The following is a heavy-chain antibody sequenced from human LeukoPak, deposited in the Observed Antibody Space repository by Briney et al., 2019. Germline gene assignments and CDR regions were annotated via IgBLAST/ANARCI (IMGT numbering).Heavy chain of an antibody. V-gene: IGHV4-59*12. CDR3: ARDPLPSGDYGINY. CDR1: GGSISSYY. Sequence: SETLSLTCTVSGGSISSYYWSWIRQPPGKGLEWIGYIYYSGSTNYNPPLKSRVTISVDTSKNQFSLKLSSVTAADTAVYYCARDPLPSGDYGINYWGPGTLVTVSS. D-gene: IGHD3-16*01. J-gene: IGHJ4*02. CDR2: IYYSGST.